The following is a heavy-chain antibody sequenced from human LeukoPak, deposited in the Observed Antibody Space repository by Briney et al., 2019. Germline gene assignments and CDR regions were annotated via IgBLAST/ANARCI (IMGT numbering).Heavy chain of an antibody. CDR3: ATTYYYDSSDAFDI. J-gene: IGHJ3*02. CDR2: VYYSGST. Sequence: PSETLSLTCTVSGGSISSSSYYWGWIRQPPGKGLEWIGSVYYSGSTYYNPSLKSQVTISVDTSKNQFSLKLSSVTAADTAVYYCATTYYYDSSDAFDIWGQGTMVTVSS. CDR1: GGSISSSSYY. D-gene: IGHD3-22*01. V-gene: IGHV4-39*07.